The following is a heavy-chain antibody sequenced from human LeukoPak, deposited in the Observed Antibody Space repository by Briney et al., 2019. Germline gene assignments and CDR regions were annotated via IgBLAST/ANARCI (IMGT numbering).Heavy chain of an antibody. J-gene: IGHJ5*02. V-gene: IGHV4-59*12. CDR1: GGSISSYY. Sequence: SETLSLTCTVSGGSISSYYWSWIRQPPGKALEWIGYIYYSGSPNYNPSLKSRVTISVDTSKNQFSLKLSSVTAADTAVYYCARRGFGEFIRFDPWGQGTLVTVSS. D-gene: IGHD3-10*01. CDR3: ARRGFGEFIRFDP. CDR2: IYYSGSP.